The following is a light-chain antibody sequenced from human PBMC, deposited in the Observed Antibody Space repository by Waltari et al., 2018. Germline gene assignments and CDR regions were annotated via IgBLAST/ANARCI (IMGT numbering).Light chain of an antibody. Sequence: EIVLTQSPVTLSLSPGERAILSCTASQSVSSYLAWYQQNAGQAPRLLIYDASNRATGIPARFSGSGSGTDFTLTISSLEPEDFAVYYCQQRRAWPLTFGGGTKVQIK. CDR3: QQRRAWPLT. CDR2: DAS. CDR1: QSVSSY. V-gene: IGKV3-11*01. J-gene: IGKJ4*01.